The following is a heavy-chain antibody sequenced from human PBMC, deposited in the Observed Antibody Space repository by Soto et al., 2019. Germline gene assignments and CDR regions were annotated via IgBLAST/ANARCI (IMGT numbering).Heavy chain of an antibody. D-gene: IGHD5-18*01. CDR3: ARVFGDTAMVVDY. CDR1: GGSISSYF. V-gene: IGHV4-59*01. Sequence: SETLSLTCTVSGGSISSYFWSWIRQPPGKGLEWIGYIYYSGSTNYNPSLKSRVTISVDTSKNQFSLKLSSVTAADTAVYYCARVFGDTAMVVDYWGQGTLVTVSS. CDR2: IYYSGST. J-gene: IGHJ4*02.